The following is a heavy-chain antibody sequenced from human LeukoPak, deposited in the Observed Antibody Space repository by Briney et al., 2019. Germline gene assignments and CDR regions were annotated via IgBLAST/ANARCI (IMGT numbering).Heavy chain of an antibody. CDR3: ARVSCDYTTCKYPFDY. J-gene: IGHJ4*02. V-gene: IGHV3-74*01. Sequence: VGSLRLSCAASGFTFSSYWMHWVRQAPGQGLVWLSRLSTDGSSTDYADSVKGRFTISRDNAKNTLYLQMNSLRAEDTAVYYCARVSCDYTTCKYPFDYWGQGTLVTVSS. CDR1: GFTFSSYW. D-gene: IGHD3-3*01. CDR2: LSTDGSST.